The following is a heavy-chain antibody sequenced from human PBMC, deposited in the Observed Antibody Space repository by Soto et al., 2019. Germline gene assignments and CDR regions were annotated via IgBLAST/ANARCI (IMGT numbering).Heavy chain of an antibody. CDR3: ATWDIFGVATDAFDI. CDR1: GGTFSSYT. CDR2: IIPILGIA. Sequence: ASVKVSCKASGGTFSSYTISWVRQAPGQGLEWMGRIIPILGIANYAQKFQGRVTITADKSTSTTYMELSSLRSEDTAVYYCATWDIFGVATDAFDIWGQGTMVTVSS. D-gene: IGHD3-3*01. V-gene: IGHV1-69*02. J-gene: IGHJ3*02.